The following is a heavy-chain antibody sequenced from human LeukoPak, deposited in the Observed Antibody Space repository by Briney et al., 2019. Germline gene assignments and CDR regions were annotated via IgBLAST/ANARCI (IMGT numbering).Heavy chain of an antibody. V-gene: IGHV3-7*01. CDR3: ATDRGWRTSGYYLYYFEY. J-gene: IGHJ4*02. CDR2: IKHDGSEK. Sequence: GGSLRLSCAASGLIFTNYFMSWVRQAPGKGLEWVASIKHDGSEKYYVDSVRGRFTISRDNTMNSLYLQMSSLRAEDTAVYYCATDRGWRTSGYYLYYFEYWGQGTLVTYSS. CDR1: GLIFTNYF. D-gene: IGHD3-3*01.